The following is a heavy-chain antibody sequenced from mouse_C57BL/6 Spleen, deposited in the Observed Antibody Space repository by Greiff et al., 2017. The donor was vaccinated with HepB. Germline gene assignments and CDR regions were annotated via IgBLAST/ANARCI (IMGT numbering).Heavy chain of an antibody. Sequence: QVQLQQPGAELVKPGASVKLSCKASGYTFTSYWMHWVKQRPGQGLEWIGMIHPNSGSTNYNEKFKSKATLTVDKSSSTAYMQLSSLTSEDSAVYYCARRDYDGYSGYWGQGTTLTVSS. J-gene: IGHJ2*01. CDR3: ARRDYDGYSGY. CDR2: IHPNSGST. CDR1: GYTFTSYW. D-gene: IGHD2-3*01. V-gene: IGHV1-64*01.